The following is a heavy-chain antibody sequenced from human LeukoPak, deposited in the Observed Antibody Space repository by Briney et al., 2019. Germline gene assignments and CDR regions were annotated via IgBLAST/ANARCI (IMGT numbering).Heavy chain of an antibody. D-gene: IGHD1-1*01. Sequence: QPGGSLRLSCAVSGLILSNNSMTWVRQAPGKGLEWVASIKQDRSEKYYVDSVKGRFTISRDNAKNSLYLEMNSLRAEDTALYYCVRNRYNLDVWGQGTTVTVSS. J-gene: IGHJ6*02. V-gene: IGHV3-7*01. CDR3: VRNRYNLDV. CDR2: IKQDRSEK. CDR1: GLILSNNS.